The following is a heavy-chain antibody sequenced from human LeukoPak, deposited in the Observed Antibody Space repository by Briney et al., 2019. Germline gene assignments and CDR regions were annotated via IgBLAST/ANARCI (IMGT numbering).Heavy chain of an antibody. Sequence: VASVKVSCEASGYTFTDYYIHWVRQAPGQGLEWMGRINPKSGGTNYAQKFQGRVTMTRDTSIATAYMELNNLRSDDTAAFYCARSWTKTNYHYMDVWAKGTTVTVS. CDR1: GYTFTDYY. V-gene: IGHV1-2*06. D-gene: IGHD1-14*01. J-gene: IGHJ6*03. CDR3: ARSWTKTNYHYMDV. CDR2: INPKSGGT.